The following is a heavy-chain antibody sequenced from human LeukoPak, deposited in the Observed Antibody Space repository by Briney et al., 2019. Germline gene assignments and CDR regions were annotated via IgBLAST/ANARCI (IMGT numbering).Heavy chain of an antibody. CDR3: ASEVQGSLSGWRLFEY. V-gene: IGHV1-69*13. CDR2: IIPIFGTA. CDR1: GGTFSVYA. J-gene: IGHJ4*02. D-gene: IGHD6-19*01. Sequence: ASVKVSCKASGGTFSVYAISWVRQAPGQGLEWMGGIIPIFGTANYAQKFQGRVTITADESTSTAYMELSSLRSEDTGVYYCASEVQGSLSGWRLFEYWGQRPLVTVSS.